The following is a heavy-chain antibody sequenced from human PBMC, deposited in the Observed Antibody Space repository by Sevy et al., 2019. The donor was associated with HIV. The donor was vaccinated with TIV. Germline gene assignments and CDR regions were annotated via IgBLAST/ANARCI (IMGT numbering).Heavy chain of an antibody. CDR1: GYSISSGYY. J-gene: IGHJ4*02. Sequence: SETLSLTCAVSGYSISSGYYWGWIRQPPGKGLEWIGSIYHSGSTYYNPSLKSRVTISVDTSKNQFSLRLSSVTAADTAVYDCARCGVYYDYVWGSYRYEPSAYWGQGTLVTVSS. D-gene: IGHD3-16*02. CDR2: IYHSGST. CDR3: ARCGVYYDYVWGSYRYEPSAY. V-gene: IGHV4-38-2*01.